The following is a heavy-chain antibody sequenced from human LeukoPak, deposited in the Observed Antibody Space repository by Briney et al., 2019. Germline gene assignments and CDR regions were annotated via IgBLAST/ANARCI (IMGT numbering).Heavy chain of an antibody. D-gene: IGHD3-22*01. CDR2: IIPIFGTA. V-gene: IGHV1-69*05. CDR1: GYTFTGYY. J-gene: IGHJ4*02. Sequence: GASVKVSCKASGYTFTGYYMHWVRQAPGQGLEWMGGIIPIFGTANYAQKFQGRVTITTDESTSTAYMELSSLRSEDTAVYYCAMTYYYDSSGYYLQFDYWGQGTLVTVSS. CDR3: AMTYYYDSSGYYLQFDY.